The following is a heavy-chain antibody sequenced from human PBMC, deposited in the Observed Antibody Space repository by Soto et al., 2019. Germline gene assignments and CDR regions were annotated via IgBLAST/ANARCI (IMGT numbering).Heavy chain of an antibody. J-gene: IGHJ3*02. Sequence: PGGSLRLSCAASGFTFSSYAMSWVRQAPGKGLGWVSAISGSGGSTYYADSVKGRFTISRDNSKNTLYLQMNSLRAEDTAVYYCAKEAYYYDSSGLRYAFDIWGQGTMVTVSS. V-gene: IGHV3-23*01. CDR1: GFTFSSYA. CDR2: ISGSGGST. D-gene: IGHD3-22*01. CDR3: AKEAYYYDSSGLRYAFDI.